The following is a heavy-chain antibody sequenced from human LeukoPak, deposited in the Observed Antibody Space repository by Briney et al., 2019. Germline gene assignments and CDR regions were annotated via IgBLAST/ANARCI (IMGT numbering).Heavy chain of an antibody. J-gene: IGHJ3*02. Sequence: ASVKVSCKASGYTFTGYYMHWVRQAPGQGLEWMGWINPNSGGTNYAQKFQGRVTMTRDTSISTAYMELSRLRSDDTAVYYCARDLFVGATISAFDIWGQGTMVTVSS. D-gene: IGHD1-26*01. CDR3: ARDLFVGATISAFDI. V-gene: IGHV1-2*02. CDR1: GYTFTGYY. CDR2: INPNSGGT.